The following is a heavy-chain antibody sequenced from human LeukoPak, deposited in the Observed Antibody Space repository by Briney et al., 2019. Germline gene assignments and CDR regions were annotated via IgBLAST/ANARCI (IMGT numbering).Heavy chain of an antibody. CDR3: ARDAAFPQYYYGSGSYYPDY. D-gene: IGHD3-10*01. Sequence: GRSLRLSCAASGFTFSSYDMRWVRQAPGKGLEWVAVIWYDGSNKYYADSVKGRFTISRDNSKNTLYLQMNSLRAEDTAVYYCARDAAFPQYYYGSGSYYPDYWGQGTLVTVSS. V-gene: IGHV3-33*08. CDR2: IWYDGSNK. J-gene: IGHJ4*02. CDR1: GFTFSSYD.